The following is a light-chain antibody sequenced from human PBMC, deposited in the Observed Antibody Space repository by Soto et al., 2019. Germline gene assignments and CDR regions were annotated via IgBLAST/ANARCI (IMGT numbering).Light chain of an antibody. J-gene: IGLJ1*01. CDR1: SSDVSGYTY. CDR2: DVS. Sequence: QSVLTQPASVSGSPGQSITISCAGTSSDVSGYTYVSWYQQHPGKAPKPMIYDVSNRPSGVSNRFSGSKSGNTASLTISGLQAEDEADYYCTSYTSSSTPYVFGGGTKVTVL. CDR3: TSYTSSSTPYV. V-gene: IGLV2-14*01.